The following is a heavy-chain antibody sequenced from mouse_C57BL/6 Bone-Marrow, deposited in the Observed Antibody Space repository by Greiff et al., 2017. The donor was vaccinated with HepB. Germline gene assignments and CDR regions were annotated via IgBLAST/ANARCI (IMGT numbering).Heavy chain of an antibody. CDR3: ARGGYYSNYHFAY. D-gene: IGHD2-5*01. CDR2: IHPNSGST. V-gene: IGHV1-64*01. Sequence: QVQLQQSGAELVKPGASVKLSCKASGYTFTSYWMHWVKQRPGQGLEWIGMIHPNSGSTNYNEKFKSKATLTVDKSSSTAYMQLSSLTSEDSAVYYCARGGYYSNYHFAYWGQGTLVTVSA. J-gene: IGHJ3*01. CDR1: GYTFTSYW.